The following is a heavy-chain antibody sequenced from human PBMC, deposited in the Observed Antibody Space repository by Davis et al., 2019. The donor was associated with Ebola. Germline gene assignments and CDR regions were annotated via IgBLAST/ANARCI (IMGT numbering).Heavy chain of an antibody. V-gene: IGHV4-59*01. D-gene: IGHD3-10*01. CDR3: VRADYFASGTYSYHYMDV. J-gene: IGHJ6*03. Sequence: PSETLSLTCTVSGGSISNSYWSWIRQPPGKGLEWIGYIYYRGGSNYNPSLKSRVAISLDTSKNQFSLEVTSVTAADTAVYYCVRADYFASGTYSYHYMDVWGKGTTVTVSS. CDR2: IYYRGGS. CDR1: GGSISNSY.